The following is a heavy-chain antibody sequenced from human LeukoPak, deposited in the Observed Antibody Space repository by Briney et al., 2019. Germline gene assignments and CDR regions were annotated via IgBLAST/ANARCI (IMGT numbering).Heavy chain of an antibody. Sequence: SETLSLTCAVYGGSFSGYHWSWIRQPPGKGLAWIGQINHSGSTNYNPSLQSRVTISVDTSKNQFSLNLSSVTAADTAMYYCARGPAVASRGLSVWGQGSLVTVSS. CDR2: INHSGST. J-gene: IGHJ4*02. D-gene: IGHD6-19*01. CDR3: ARGPAVASRGLSV. V-gene: IGHV4-34*01. CDR1: GGSFSGYH.